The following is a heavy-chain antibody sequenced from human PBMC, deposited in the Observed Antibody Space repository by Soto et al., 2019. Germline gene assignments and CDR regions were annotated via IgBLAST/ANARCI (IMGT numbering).Heavy chain of an antibody. J-gene: IGHJ6*02. CDR1: GGTLNSNA. V-gene: IGHV1-69*13. Sequence: SAKVTCKDSGGTLNSNAIAWVRQAPGQGLEWMGGIIPMFGTTNYAQNFQGRVTITADESTSTSFMEVSSLRSEDTAVYYCARNGTLTGYSYGMDVWGQGTMVTVSS. CDR3: ARNGTLTGYSYGMDV. D-gene: IGHD1-1*01. CDR2: IIPMFGTT.